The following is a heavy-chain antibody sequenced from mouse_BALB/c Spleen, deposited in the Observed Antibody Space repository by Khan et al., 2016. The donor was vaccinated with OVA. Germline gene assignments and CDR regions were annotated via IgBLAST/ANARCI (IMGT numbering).Heavy chain of an antibody. CDR2: IDPENGET. CDR1: GFNIKDSY. J-gene: IGHJ3*01. CDR3: ARSGYFAWFTY. V-gene: IGHV14-1*02. Sequence: VQLKQSGAELVRPGALVKLSCKASGFNIKDSYMHWVKQRPEQGLEWIGCIDPENGETVYDPRFQGKASITSDTSSNTAYLQFSSLTSEDTAVYYCARSGYFAWFTYWGQGTLVTVSA.